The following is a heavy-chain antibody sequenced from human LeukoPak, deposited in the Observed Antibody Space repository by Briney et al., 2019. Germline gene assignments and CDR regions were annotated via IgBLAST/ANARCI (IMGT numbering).Heavy chain of an antibody. V-gene: IGHV1-8*01. D-gene: IGHD1-26*01. Sequence: ASVKVSCKASGYTFTSYDINWVRQATGQGLEWMGWMSPNSGNTGYAQKFQGRVTITTDESTSTAYMELSSLRSEDTAVYYCARVGATPNGAFDIWGQGTMVTVSS. J-gene: IGHJ3*02. CDR2: MSPNSGNT. CDR3: ARVGATPNGAFDI. CDR1: GYTFTSYD.